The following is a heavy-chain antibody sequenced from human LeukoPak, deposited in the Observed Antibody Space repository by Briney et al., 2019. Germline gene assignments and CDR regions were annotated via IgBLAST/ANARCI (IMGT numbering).Heavy chain of an antibody. Sequence: SVKVSCKASGGTFSSYAISWVRQAPGQGLEWMGGIIPIFGTANYAQKFQGRVTITADKSTSTAYMELSSLRSEDTAVYYCARDAGCCSSTSCYGWGQGTLVTVSS. D-gene: IGHD2-2*01. J-gene: IGHJ4*02. CDR1: GGTFSSYA. V-gene: IGHV1-69*06. CDR3: ARDAGCCSSTSCYG. CDR2: IIPIFGTA.